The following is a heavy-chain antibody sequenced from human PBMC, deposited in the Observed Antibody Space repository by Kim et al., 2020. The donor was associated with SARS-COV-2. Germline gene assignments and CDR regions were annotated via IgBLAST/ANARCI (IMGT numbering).Heavy chain of an antibody. Sequence: SVKGRFTISRDHSKDTLFLQMSSLGPEDTAMYFCAKDRYCSGTNCYRAFDVWGQGTMVTVSS. J-gene: IGHJ3*01. V-gene: IGHV3-64D*06. CDR3: AKDRYCSGTNCYRAFDV. D-gene: IGHD2-15*01.